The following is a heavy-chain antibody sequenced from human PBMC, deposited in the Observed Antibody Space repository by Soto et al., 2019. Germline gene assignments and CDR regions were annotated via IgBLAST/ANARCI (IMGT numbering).Heavy chain of an antibody. CDR3: ARPWKRGPNGHTDAFDI. J-gene: IGHJ3*02. CDR1: GYTFTSYG. CDR2: ISAYNGNT. Sequence: ASVKVSCKASGYTFTSYGISWVRQAPGQGLEWMGWISAYNGNTNYAQKLQGRVTMTTDTSTSTAYMELRSLRAEDTAVYYCARPWKRGPNGHTDAFDIWGQGTMVTVSS. D-gene: IGHD1-1*01. V-gene: IGHV1-18*04.